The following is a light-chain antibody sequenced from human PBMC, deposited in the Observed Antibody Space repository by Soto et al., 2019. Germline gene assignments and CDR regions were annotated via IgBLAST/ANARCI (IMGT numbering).Light chain of an antibody. V-gene: IGKV3-15*01. Sequence: EIVMTQSPATLSVSPGEGATLSCRASQSVSSNLAWYQQKPGQAPRLLIYGASTRATGIAARFSGSGSGTEITLTISSLQSEDFAVYYCQQYNNWPPEYTFGQGTKVDIK. J-gene: IGKJ2*01. CDR2: GAS. CDR1: QSVSSN. CDR3: QQYNNWPPEYT.